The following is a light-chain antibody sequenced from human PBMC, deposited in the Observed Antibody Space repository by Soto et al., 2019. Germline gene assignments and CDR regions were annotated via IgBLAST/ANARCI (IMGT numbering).Light chain of an antibody. Sequence: SYELTQSPSVSVAPEKTATITCGGNNIGNKRVHWYRQKPSQAPVLLISYDSDRPSGIPERFSGSNSGNTATLTISRVEAGDEADYYCQVWDIMTDNYVFGSGTKLTVL. J-gene: IGLJ1*01. CDR2: YDS. V-gene: IGLV3-21*04. CDR1: NIGNKR. CDR3: QVWDIMTDNYV.